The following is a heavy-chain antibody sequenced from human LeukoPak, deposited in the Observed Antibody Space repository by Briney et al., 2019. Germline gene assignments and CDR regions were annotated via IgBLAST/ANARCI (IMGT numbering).Heavy chain of an antibody. Sequence: GGSLRLSCAASAFTFSSYAMHWVRQAPGKGLEWVAVTSYDESTKHYADSVKGRFTISRDNYKNTLYLQMNSLTAEDAALYYCAKGILDYCAGGCSAAYWGQGTLVTVSS. D-gene: IGHD2-21*02. CDR1: AFTFSSYA. J-gene: IGHJ4*02. CDR2: TSYDESTK. V-gene: IGHV3-30-3*01. CDR3: AKGILDYCAGGCSAAY.